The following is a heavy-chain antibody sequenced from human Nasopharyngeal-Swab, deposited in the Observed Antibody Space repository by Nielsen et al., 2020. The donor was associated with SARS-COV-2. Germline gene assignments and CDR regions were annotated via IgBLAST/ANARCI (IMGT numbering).Heavy chain of an antibody. Sequence: LSLTCSASGFTFSDHSMIWVRQAPGQGLEWVSYISGSGSTLYYADSVKGRITVSRDNAKSSAYLQMSSLRDEDTAVYYCTRGDGALTYFDYWGQGTLVSVSS. CDR3: TRGDGALTYFDY. V-gene: IGHV3-48*02. D-gene: IGHD4-17*01. CDR2: ISGSGSTL. CDR1: GFTFSDHS. J-gene: IGHJ4*02.